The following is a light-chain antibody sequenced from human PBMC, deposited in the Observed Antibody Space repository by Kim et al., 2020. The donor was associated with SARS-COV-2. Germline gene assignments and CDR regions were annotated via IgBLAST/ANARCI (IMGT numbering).Light chain of an antibody. Sequence: QSVLTQPPSVYGTPGQRVTISCSGSSSNIGSNTVNWYQLLPGTAPKVLIYSNDQRPSGVPDRFSGSKSGTSASLAISGLQSEDEADYYCAARDDSLNGPVFGGGTKLTVL. J-gene: IGLJ3*02. CDR1: SSNIGSNT. V-gene: IGLV1-44*01. CDR2: SND. CDR3: AARDDSLNGPV.